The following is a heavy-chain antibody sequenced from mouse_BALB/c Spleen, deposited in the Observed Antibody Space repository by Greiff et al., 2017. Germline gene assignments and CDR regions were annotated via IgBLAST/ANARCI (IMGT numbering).Heavy chain of an antibody. CDR3: ARSRDYDWFAY. CDR2: IYPGDGDT. CDR1: GYTFTSYW. J-gene: IGHJ3*01. V-gene: IGHV1-87*01. D-gene: IGHD2-4*01. Sequence: VQLKQSGAELARPGASVKLSCKASGYTFTSYWMQWVKQRPGQGLEWIGAIYPGDGDTRYTQKFKGKATLTADKSSSTAYMQLSSLASEDSAVYYCARSRDYDWFAYWGQGTLVTVSA.